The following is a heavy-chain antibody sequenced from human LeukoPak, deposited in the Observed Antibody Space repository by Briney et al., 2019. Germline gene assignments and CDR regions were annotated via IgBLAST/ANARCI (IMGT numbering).Heavy chain of an antibody. CDR1: GGSISSHH. Sequence: SDPLSLICTVCGGSISSHHWSWTRQPPAAGLELFGEINHSGSTNYNPSLKSRVTISVDTSKNQFSLKLSSVTAADTAVYYCARVREEANSGYPDYWGQGTLVTVSS. D-gene: IGHD3-22*01. J-gene: IGHJ4*02. CDR3: ARVREEANSGYPDY. V-gene: IGHV4-34*01. CDR2: INHSGST.